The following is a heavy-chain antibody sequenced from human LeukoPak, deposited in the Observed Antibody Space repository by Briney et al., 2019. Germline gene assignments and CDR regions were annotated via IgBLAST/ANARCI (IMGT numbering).Heavy chain of an antibody. V-gene: IGHV4-59*01. CDR2: IYYSGST. D-gene: IGHD4-17*01. Sequence: SETLSLTCTVSGGSISSYYWSWIRQPPGKGLEWIGYIYYSGSTNYNPSLKSRVTISVDTSKNQFSLKPSSVTAADTAVYYCAGYTVIRAFDIWGQGTMVTVSS. CDR1: GGSISSYY. J-gene: IGHJ3*02. CDR3: AGYTVIRAFDI.